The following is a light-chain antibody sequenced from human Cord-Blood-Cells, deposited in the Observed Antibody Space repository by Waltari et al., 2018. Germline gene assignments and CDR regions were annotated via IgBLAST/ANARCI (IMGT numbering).Light chain of an antibody. CDR1: SSDVGGYKY. V-gene: IGLV2-8*01. CDR2: EVS. J-gene: IGLJ1*01. Sequence: QSALTQPPSASGSPGQSVTISCTGTSSDVGGYKYVSWYQQHPGKAPKLMIYEVSKRPSGVPDPFSGSKSGNTASLTVSGLQAEDEADYYCSSYAGSNNFVFGTGTKVTVL. CDR3: SSYAGSNNFV.